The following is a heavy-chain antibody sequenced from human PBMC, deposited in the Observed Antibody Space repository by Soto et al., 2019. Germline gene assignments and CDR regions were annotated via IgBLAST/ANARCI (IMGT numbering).Heavy chain of an antibody. CDR3: ARDLNSSGWQDTFDY. D-gene: IGHD6-19*01. Sequence: QVQLVESGGGVVQPGRSLRLSCAASGFTFSSYAMHWVRQAPGKGLEWVAVISYDGSNKYDADSVKGRFNISRDKSKNTMYLQINSLRAEDTAVYYCARDLNSSGWQDTFDYWGQGTLVTVSS. CDR2: ISYDGSNK. V-gene: IGHV3-30-3*01. J-gene: IGHJ4*02. CDR1: GFTFSSYA.